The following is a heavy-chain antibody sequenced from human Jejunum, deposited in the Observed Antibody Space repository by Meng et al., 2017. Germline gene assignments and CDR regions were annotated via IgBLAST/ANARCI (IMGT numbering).Heavy chain of an antibody. CDR1: GGSISRSDW. V-gene: IGHV4-4*02. Sequence: QVQRQESVPGLLKPSGTLSLTGGVSGGSISRSDWWSWVRQPPGKGLEWIGEIHHSGSTNYNPSLKSRVTISVDKSKNQFSLKLSSVTAADTAVYYCAREWSGSFRHFDYWGQGTLVTVSS. D-gene: IGHD3-16*02. J-gene: IGHJ4*02. CDR2: IHHSGST. CDR3: AREWSGSFRHFDY.